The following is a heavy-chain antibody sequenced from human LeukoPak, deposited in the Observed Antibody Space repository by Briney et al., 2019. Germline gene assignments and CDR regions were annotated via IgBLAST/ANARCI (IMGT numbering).Heavy chain of an antibody. CDR2: INEDGNKR. J-gene: IGHJ2*01. D-gene: IGHD3-10*01. CDR3: ARVPSGGWYFDL. Sequence: GGSLRLSCAASGFTFSRYWMSWVRQNPGKGLEWVAHINEDGNKRVHAESVRGRFTVSRDTAKNSLYLQMNSLRVEDTAIYYCARVPSGGWYFDLWGRGTLVTVSS. CDR1: GFTFSRYW. V-gene: IGHV3-7*01.